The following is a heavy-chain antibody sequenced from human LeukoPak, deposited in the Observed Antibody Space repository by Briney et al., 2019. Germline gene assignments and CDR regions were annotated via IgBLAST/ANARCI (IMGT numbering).Heavy chain of an antibody. J-gene: IGHJ1*01. D-gene: IGHD2-15*01. V-gene: IGHV3-11*01. CDR3: AKDGPPHPVSAEYFQH. CDR2: INSGGSTI. Sequence: GGSLRLSCAASGFTFSDHYMSWVRQAPGKGLEWVSYINSGGSTIYYADSVKGRFTISRDNAKNSLYLQMNSLRAEDTAVYYCAKDGPPHPVSAEYFQHWGQGTLVTVSS. CDR1: GFTFSDHY.